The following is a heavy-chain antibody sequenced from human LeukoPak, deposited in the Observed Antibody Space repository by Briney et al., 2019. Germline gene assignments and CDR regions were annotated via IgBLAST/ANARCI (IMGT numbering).Heavy chain of an antibody. CDR2: IKSKTDGGTT. V-gene: IGHV3-15*01. CDR1: GFTFSKAW. J-gene: IGHJ6*02. D-gene: IGHD6-19*01. Sequence: GGSLRLSCAASGFTFSKAWMSWVRQAPGKGLEWVGRIKSKTDGGTTDYAAPVKGRFTISRDDSKNTLYLQMNSLKTEDAAVYYCTTEGRIAVDYYGMDVWGQGTTVTVSS. CDR3: TTEGRIAVDYYGMDV.